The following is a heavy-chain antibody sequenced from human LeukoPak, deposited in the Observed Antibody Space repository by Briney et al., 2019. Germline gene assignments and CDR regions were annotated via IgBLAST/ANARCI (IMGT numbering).Heavy chain of an antibody. D-gene: IGHD2-2*01. Sequence: ASVKVSCKASGYTFTDYFMNWMRQAPGQRLEWMGWINAGNGNTKYSQKLQGRVTITRDTSSSTAYMQLSSLRSEDTAVYYCARGWGSYCSSTSCWTGDYWGQGTLVTVSS. V-gene: IGHV1/OR15-3*01. CDR1: GYTFTDYF. CDR2: INAGNGNT. CDR3: ARGWGSYCSSTSCWTGDY. J-gene: IGHJ4*02.